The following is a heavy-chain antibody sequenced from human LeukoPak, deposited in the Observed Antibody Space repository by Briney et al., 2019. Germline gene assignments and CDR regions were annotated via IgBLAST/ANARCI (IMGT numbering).Heavy chain of an antibody. D-gene: IGHD3-16*02. V-gene: IGHV3-23*01. CDR3: AKDGDYVWGSYRLSPLEYYFDY. J-gene: IGHJ4*02. Sequence: GGSLRLSCAASGFTFSSYAMSWVRHAPGKGLELVSVISGSGGSTYYADSVKGRFTISRDNSKNTLYLQMNSLRAEDTAVYYCAKDGDYVWGSYRLSPLEYYFDYWGQGTLVTVSS. CDR2: ISGSGGST. CDR1: GFTFSSYA.